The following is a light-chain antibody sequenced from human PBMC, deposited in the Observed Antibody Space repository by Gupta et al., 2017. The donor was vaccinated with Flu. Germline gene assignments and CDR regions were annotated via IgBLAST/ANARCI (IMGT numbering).Light chain of an antibody. CDR2: LYGDGSD. CDR3: QTWGTGDVV. CDR1: SGHSNDA. V-gene: IGLV4-69*01. J-gene: IGLJ2*01. Sequence: HLVLTQSPSASTSLGAAVKLTCTLSSGHSNDAIAWHQQQPQKGPRYLMQLYGDGSDSTVAGIPDRFSGSGSGAERYLTITSRQAGDEANYYSQTWGTGDVVFGGGTKLTVL.